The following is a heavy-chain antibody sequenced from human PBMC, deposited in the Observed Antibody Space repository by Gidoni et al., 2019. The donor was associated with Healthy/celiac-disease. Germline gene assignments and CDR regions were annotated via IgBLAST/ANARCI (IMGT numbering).Heavy chain of an antibody. D-gene: IGHD4-17*01. CDR2: IWYDGSNK. CDR1: GFTFSSYG. V-gene: IGHV3-33*01. Sequence: QVQLVESGGGVVQPGRSLRLSCAESGFTFSSYGMHWVRQAPGKGLEWVAVIWYDGSNKYYADSVKGLFTISRDNSKNTLYLQMNSLRAEDTAVYYCAMGADYGGNSALGYWGQGTLVTVSS. J-gene: IGHJ4*02. CDR3: AMGADYGGNSALGY.